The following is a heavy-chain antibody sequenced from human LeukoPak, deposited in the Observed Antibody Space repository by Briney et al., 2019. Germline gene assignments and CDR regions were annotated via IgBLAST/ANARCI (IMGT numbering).Heavy chain of an antibody. CDR2: ISYDGSNK. CDR3: ARTGGSGAFDI. Sequence: GGSLRLSCAASGFTFSSYAMHWVRQAPGKGLERVAVISYDGSNKYYADSVKGRFTISRDNSKNTLYLQMNSLRAEDTAVYYCARTGGSGAFDIWGQGTMVTVSS. D-gene: IGHD1-1*01. J-gene: IGHJ3*02. V-gene: IGHV3-30-3*01. CDR1: GFTFSSYA.